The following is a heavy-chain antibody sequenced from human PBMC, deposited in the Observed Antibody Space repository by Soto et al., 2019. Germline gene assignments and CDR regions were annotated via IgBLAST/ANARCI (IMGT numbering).Heavy chain of an antibody. J-gene: IGHJ4*02. D-gene: IGHD4-17*01. Sequence: QLQLQESGPELVKPSETLSLTCTVSGGSITSNSYYWGWIRQAPGKGLEWIGSFYYSESTCFNPSLKSRVTISVDTSKNQFSLKLSAVTAADTAVYYCARRSTGTYDYWGQGILVTVSS. CDR1: GGSITSNSYY. CDR2: FYYSEST. V-gene: IGHV4-39*01. CDR3: ARRSTGTYDY.